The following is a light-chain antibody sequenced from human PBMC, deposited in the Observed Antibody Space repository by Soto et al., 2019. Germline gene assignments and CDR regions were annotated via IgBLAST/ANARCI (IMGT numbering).Light chain of an antibody. CDR3: CSFAGPQSFEV. V-gene: IGLV2-8*01. Sequence: QSALTQPPSASGSPGQSVTISCTGTKNDIGVYDFVSWYQHHPGKAPRLIIYEVVQRPSGVPDRFSGSKSGNTASLTVSGLQPEDEADYYCCSFAGPQSFEVFGEGTKVTVL. CDR1: KNDIGVYDF. J-gene: IGLJ1*01. CDR2: EVV.